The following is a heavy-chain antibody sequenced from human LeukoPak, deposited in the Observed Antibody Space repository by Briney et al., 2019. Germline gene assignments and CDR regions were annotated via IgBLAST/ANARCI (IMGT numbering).Heavy chain of an antibody. CDR1: GGSISSSSYY. CDR3: ASDNPSITPDSFDI. Sequence: SETLSLTCTVSGGSISSSSYYWGWIRQPPGKGLEWIGSIYYSGSTYYNPSLKSRVTISVDTSKNQFSLKLSSVTAADTAVFYCASDNPSITPDSFDIWGQGTMVTVSS. J-gene: IGHJ3*02. D-gene: IGHD1-1*01. V-gene: IGHV4-39*01. CDR2: IYYSGST.